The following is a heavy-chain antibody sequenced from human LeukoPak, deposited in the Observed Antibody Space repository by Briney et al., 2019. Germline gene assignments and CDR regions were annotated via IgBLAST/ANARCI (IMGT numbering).Heavy chain of an antibody. CDR3: ARALYGDYLNYYGMDV. V-gene: IGHV1-69*13. D-gene: IGHD4-17*01. J-gene: IGHJ6*02. Sequence: SVKVSCKASGGTFSSYAISWVRQAPGQGLEWMGGIIPIFGTANYAQKFQGRVTITADESTSTAYMELSSLRSEDTAVYYCARALYGDYLNYYGMDVWGQGTTVTVSS. CDR1: GGTFSSYA. CDR2: IIPIFGTA.